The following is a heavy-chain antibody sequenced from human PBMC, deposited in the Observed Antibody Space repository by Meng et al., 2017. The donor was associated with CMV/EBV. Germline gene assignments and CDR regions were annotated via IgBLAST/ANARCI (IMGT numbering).Heavy chain of an antibody. CDR3: ARPNLFGVVDY. CDR1: GFTFSSYS. J-gene: IGHJ4*02. V-gene: IGHV3-21*01. D-gene: IGHD3-3*01. Sequence: GGSLRLSCAAPGFTFSSYSMNWVRQAPGKGLEWVSSISSSSSYIYYADSVKGRFTISRDNAKNPLYLQMNSLRAEDTAVYYCARPNLFGVVDYWGQGTLVTVSS. CDR2: ISSSSSYI.